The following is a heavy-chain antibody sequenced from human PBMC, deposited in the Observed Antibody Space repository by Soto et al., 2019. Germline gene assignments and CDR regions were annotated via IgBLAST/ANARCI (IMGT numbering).Heavy chain of an antibody. Sequence: GGSLRLSCAASGFTFSSYAMSWVRQAPGKGLEWVSAISGSGGSTYYADSVKGRFTISRDNSKNTLYLQMNSLRAEDTAVYYCAKDQAVVVVAARGNWFDPWGQGTLVTVSS. CDR2: ISGSGGST. CDR1: GFTFSSYA. J-gene: IGHJ5*02. D-gene: IGHD2-15*01. V-gene: IGHV3-23*01. CDR3: AKDQAVVVVAARGNWFDP.